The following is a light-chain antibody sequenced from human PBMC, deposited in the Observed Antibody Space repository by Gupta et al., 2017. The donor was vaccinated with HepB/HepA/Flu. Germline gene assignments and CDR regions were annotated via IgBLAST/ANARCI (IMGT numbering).Light chain of an antibody. CDR2: TNN. Sequence: QSVLTQPPPVSGAPGQGVTISCTGSGSNIGAGYDVHWYQQLPGSAPKLLIYTNNNRPSGFPDRFSGSKSGTSASLAITGLLPEDEGDYYCQSYYSDLRASAIFGGGTKLTVL. CDR1: GSNIGAGYD. V-gene: IGLV1-40*01. CDR3: QSYYSDLRASAI. J-gene: IGLJ2*01.